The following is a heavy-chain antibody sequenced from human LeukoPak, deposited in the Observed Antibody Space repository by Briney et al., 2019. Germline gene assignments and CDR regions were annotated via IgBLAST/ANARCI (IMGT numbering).Heavy chain of an antibody. CDR3: ARDIQVDSRASGY. Sequence: ASVKVSCTASGYTFTSYYMHWVRQAPGQGLEWMGIINPSGGSTGYAQKFQGRVTMTRDTSTSTIYMELSSLRSEDTAVYYCARDIQVDSRASGYWGQGTLVTVSS. CDR2: INPSGGST. CDR1: GYTFTSYY. V-gene: IGHV1-46*01. J-gene: IGHJ4*02. D-gene: IGHD3-22*01.